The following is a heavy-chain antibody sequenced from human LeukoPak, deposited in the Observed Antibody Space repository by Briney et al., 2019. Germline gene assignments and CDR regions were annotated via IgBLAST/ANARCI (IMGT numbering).Heavy chain of an antibody. V-gene: IGHV4-61*02. CDR1: GGSISSGSYY. Sequence: PSQTLSLTCTVSGGSISSGSYYWSWIRQPAGKGLEWIGRIYTSGSTNYNPSLKSRVTISVDTSKNQFSLELSSVTAADTAVYYCARSGSSWNWGQGTLVTVSS. D-gene: IGHD6-13*01. CDR3: ARSGSSWN. J-gene: IGHJ4*02. CDR2: IYTSGST.